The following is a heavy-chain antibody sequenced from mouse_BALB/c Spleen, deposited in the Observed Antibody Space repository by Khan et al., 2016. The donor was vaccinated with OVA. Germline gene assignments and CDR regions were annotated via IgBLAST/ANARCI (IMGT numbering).Heavy chain of an antibody. J-gene: IGHJ3*01. D-gene: IGHD1-2*01. CDR3: ARELRLGGFAY. Sequence: QMQLEESGPGLVAPSQSLSITYTVSGFSLTDYGVNWVRQPPGKGLEWLGMIWGDGSTDYNSALKSRLSINKDNSKSQVFLKMNSLQTDDTARYFCARELRLGGFAYWGQGTLVTVSA. CDR2: IWGDGST. CDR1: GFSLTDYG. V-gene: IGHV2-6-7*01.